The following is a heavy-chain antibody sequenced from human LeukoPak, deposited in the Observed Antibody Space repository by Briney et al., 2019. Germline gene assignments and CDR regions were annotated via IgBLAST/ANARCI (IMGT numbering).Heavy chain of an antibody. J-gene: IGHJ4*02. CDR2: IYYSGST. CDR3: ARGLWELYYFDY. D-gene: IGHD1-26*01. Sequence: SETLSLTCTVSGGSISSYYWSWIRQPPGKGLEWIGYIYYSGSTNYNPSLKSRVTISVDTSKNQFSPKLSTVTAADTAVYYCARGLWELYYFDYWGQGTLVTVSS. V-gene: IGHV4-59*01. CDR1: GGSISSYY.